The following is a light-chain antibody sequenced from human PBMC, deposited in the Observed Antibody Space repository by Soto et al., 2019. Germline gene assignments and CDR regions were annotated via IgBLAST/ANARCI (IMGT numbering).Light chain of an antibody. CDR3: QQYGSSPPIT. Sequence: EIVLRQSPGTLSLSPWERATLSCMAIQIVSSSYLAWYQQKPGQAPRLLIYGASSRATGIPDRFSGSGSGTDFTLTISRLEPEDFAVYYCQQYGSSPPITFGQGTRLQI. CDR2: GAS. V-gene: IGKV3-20*01. CDR1: QIVSSSY. J-gene: IGKJ5*01.